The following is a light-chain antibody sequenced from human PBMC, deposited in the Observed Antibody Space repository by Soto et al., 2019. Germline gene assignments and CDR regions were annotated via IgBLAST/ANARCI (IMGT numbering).Light chain of an antibody. CDR1: QSVNSNW. CDR2: DAS. J-gene: IGKJ4*01. V-gene: IGKV3-20*01. Sequence: EIVLTQSPGTLSLSPGERATLSCRASQSVNSNWLAWYQQKPGQAPRLLIYDASSRATGIPDRFSGSGSGTDFTLTISRLEPEDFAVYYCLQSSSSPLTFGGGTNVEIK. CDR3: LQSSSSPLT.